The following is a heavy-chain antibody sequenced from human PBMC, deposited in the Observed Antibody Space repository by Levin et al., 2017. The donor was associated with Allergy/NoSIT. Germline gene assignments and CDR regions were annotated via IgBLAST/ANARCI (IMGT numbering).Heavy chain of an antibody. CDR3: ARDISYCSSTSCSHNWFDP. CDR1: GGSISSGGYY. J-gene: IGHJ5*02. V-gene: IGHV4-31*03. CDR2: IYYSGST. Sequence: SCTVSGGSISSGGYYWSWIRQHPGKGLEWIGYIYYSGSTYYNPSLKSRVTISVDTSKNQFSLKLSSVTAADTAVYYCARDISYCSSTSCSHNWFDPWGQGTLVTVSS. D-gene: IGHD2-2*01.